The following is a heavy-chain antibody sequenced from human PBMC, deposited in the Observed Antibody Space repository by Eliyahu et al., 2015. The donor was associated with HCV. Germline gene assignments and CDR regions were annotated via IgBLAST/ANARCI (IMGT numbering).Heavy chain of an antibody. CDR1: GFTFXDYA. V-gene: IGHV3-9*01. CDR3: AXDMASFLTGYPFDY. CDR2: ISWNSGSI. Sequence: EVQLVESGGGLVQPGRSLXLSXAASGFTFXDYAMHWVRQAPGKGLEWVXGISWNSGSIGYADSVKGRFTISRDNAKNSLYLQMNSLRAEDTALYYCAXDMASFLTGYPFDYWGQGTLVTVSS. D-gene: IGHD3-9*01. J-gene: IGHJ4*02.